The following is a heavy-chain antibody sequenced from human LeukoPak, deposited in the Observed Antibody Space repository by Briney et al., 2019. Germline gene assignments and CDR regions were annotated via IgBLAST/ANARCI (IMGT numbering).Heavy chain of an antibody. V-gene: IGHV4-31*03. CDR2: IYYTGST. D-gene: IGHD2-2*01. CDR3: ARKVDQYYYYMDV. Sequence: SQTLSLTCTVSGGSINSGGDFWPWSRQHPVKGLEWIGYIYYTGSTYYSPSLTSRVSLSIDTSNNQFSLKLSSVTAADTAMYYCARKVDQYYYYMDVWGKGTAVTVSS. CDR1: GGSINSGGDF. J-gene: IGHJ6*03.